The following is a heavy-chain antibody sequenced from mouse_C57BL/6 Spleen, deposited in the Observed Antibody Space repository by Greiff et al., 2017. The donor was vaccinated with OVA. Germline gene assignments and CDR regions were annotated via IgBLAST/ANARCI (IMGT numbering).Heavy chain of an antibody. CDR3: AKGSYGSVYYYAMDY. V-gene: IGHV1-66*01. CDR1: GYSFTSYY. D-gene: IGHD1-1*01. CDR2: IYPGSGNT. Sequence: QVQLQQSGPELVKPGASVKISCKASGYSFTSYYIHWVKQRPGQGLEWIGWIYPGSGNTKYNEKFKGKATLTADTSSSTAYMQLSSLTSEDSAVYYCAKGSYGSVYYYAMDYWGQGTSVTVSS. J-gene: IGHJ4*01.